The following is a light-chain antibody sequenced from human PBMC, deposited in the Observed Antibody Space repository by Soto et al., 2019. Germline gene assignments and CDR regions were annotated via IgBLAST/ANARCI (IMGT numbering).Light chain of an antibody. V-gene: IGLV1-44*01. CDR2: NNS. CDR3: ASRDDSLNGPV. J-gene: IGLJ2*01. CDR1: SSNIGSNS. Sequence: QAVVTQPPSASGTFGQRVTISCSGSSSNIGSNSVNWYQQLPGAAPKLLIYNNSQRPSGVPDRFSGSKSGTSASLAISGLQSEDESDYYCASRDDSLNGPVFGGGTKLTVL.